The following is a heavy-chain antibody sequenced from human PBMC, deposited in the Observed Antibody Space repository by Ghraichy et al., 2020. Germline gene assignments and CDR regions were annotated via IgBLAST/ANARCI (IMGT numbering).Heavy chain of an antibody. CDR2: IKKDGSEK. D-gene: IGHD2-15*01. CDR3: AREGSGTYLSRGLDY. V-gene: IGHV3-7*03. CDR1: GVTFSSYW. Sequence: GESLNISCAASGVTFSSYWMTWVRQAPGKGLEWVANIKKDGSEKYYVDSVKGRFTISRDNAKNSLYLQMNSLRAEDTAVYYCAREGSGTYLSRGLDYWGQGTLVTVSS. J-gene: IGHJ4*02.